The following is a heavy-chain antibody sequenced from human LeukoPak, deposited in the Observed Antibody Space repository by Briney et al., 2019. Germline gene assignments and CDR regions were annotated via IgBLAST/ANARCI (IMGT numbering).Heavy chain of an antibody. J-gene: IGHJ5*02. D-gene: IGHD6-6*01. CDR2: IYYSGST. Sequence: SETLSLTCTVSGGSISSYYWSWIRQPPGKGLEWIGYIYYSGSTNYNPSLKSRVTISVDTSKNQFSLKLSSVTAADTAVFYCARDGVAALSGWFDPGAREPWSPSPQ. CDR1: GGSISSYY. CDR3: ARDGVAALSGWFDP. V-gene: IGHV4-59*12.